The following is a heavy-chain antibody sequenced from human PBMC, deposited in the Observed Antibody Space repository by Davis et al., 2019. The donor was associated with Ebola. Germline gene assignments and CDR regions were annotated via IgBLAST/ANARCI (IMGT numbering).Heavy chain of an antibody. CDR1: GFSFSSYA. CDR3: AKDRQWLVGYGMDV. J-gene: IGHJ6*02. CDR2: ISGSGGST. Sequence: GESLKISCGASGFSFSSYAMSWVRQAPGKGLEWVSAISGSGGSTYYADSVKGRFTISRDNSKNTLYLQMNSLRAEDTAVYYCAKDRQWLVGYGMDVWGQGTTVTVSS. V-gene: IGHV3-23*01. D-gene: IGHD6-19*01.